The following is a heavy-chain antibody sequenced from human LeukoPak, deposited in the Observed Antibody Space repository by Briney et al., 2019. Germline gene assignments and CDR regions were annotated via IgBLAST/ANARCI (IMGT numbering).Heavy chain of an antibody. J-gene: IGHJ4*02. CDR3: ATLSSGWSYAMLNFDN. V-gene: IGHV1-24*01. CDR2: FDPEDGET. CDR1: GYTLTELS. Sequence: SVPVSCKVSGYTLTELSMHWVRQAPGKGLDWMGGFDPEDGETIYAQKFQGRVTMTEDTSADTAYMELSSLRSEDTAVYYCATLSSGWSYAMLNFDNWGQGSLLLVSS. D-gene: IGHD6-19*01.